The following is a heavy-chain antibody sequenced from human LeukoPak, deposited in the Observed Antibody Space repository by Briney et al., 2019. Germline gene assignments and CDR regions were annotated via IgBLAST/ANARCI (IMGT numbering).Heavy chain of an antibody. CDR1: GGSISSYY. D-gene: IGHD1-1*01. CDR3: ARDLERWSTHWYFDL. V-gene: IGHV4-4*07. Sequence: SETLSLTCTVSGGSISSYYWSWIRQPAGKGLEWIGRIYTSGGTNYNPSLKSRVTMSVDTSKNQFSLKLSSVTAADTAVYYCARDLERWSTHWYFDLWGRGTLVTVSS. J-gene: IGHJ2*01. CDR2: IYTSGGT.